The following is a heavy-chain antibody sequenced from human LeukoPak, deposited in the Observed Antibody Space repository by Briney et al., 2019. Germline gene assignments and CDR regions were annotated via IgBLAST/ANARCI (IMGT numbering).Heavy chain of an antibody. D-gene: IGHD1-26*01. V-gene: IGHV4-39*01. CDR2: ISYSGST. CDR3: ATYSGTFYLQFDY. Sequence: SETLSLTCTVSGGSISSSAYYWGWIRQPPGKGLEWIGSISYSGSTYHNPSLKSRVAISVDTSKNRFSLKLISVTAAHTAVYYCATYSGTFYLQFDYWGQGTLVTVSS. J-gene: IGHJ4*02. CDR1: GGSISSSAYY.